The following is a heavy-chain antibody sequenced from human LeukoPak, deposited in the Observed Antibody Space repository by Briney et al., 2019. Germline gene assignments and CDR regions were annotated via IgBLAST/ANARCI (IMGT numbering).Heavy chain of an antibody. CDR2: IYYSGST. D-gene: IGHD3-9*01. CDR3: ASSRNDILTGYNPYAFDI. Sequence: SSETLSLTCTVSGGPISSYYWSWIRQPPGKGLEWIGYIYYSGSTNYNPSLKSRVTISVDTSKNQFSLKLSSVTAADTAVYYCASSRNDILTGYNPYAFDIWGQGTMVTVSS. V-gene: IGHV4-59*01. CDR1: GGPISSYY. J-gene: IGHJ3*02.